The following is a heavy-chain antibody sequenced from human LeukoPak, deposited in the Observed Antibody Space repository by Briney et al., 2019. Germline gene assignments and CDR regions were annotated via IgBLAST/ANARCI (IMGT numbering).Heavy chain of an antibody. Sequence: SETLSLTCTVSGGSISSYCWSWIRQPPGKGLEWIRYIYYSGSTNYNPSLKSRVTISVDTSKNQFSLKLSSVTAADTAVYYCARSVVTATNWFDPWGQGTLVTVSS. D-gene: IGHD2-21*02. CDR1: GGSISSYC. V-gene: IGHV4-59*01. CDR3: ARSVVTATNWFDP. J-gene: IGHJ5*02. CDR2: IYYSGST.